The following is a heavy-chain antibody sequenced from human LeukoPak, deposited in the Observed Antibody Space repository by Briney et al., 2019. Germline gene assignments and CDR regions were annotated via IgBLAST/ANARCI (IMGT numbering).Heavy chain of an antibody. CDR1: EFTVSSNY. CDR3: ARGGSYLSAFDI. J-gene: IGHJ3*02. V-gene: IGHV3-53*01. Sequence: GGSLRLSCAASEFTVSSNYMSWVRQAPGKGLEWVSIIYSGGSTFYADSVKGRFTISRDNSKNTLYLQMNSLRAEDTAVYYCARGGSYLSAFDIWGQGTMVTVSS. CDR2: IYSGGST. D-gene: IGHD1-26*01.